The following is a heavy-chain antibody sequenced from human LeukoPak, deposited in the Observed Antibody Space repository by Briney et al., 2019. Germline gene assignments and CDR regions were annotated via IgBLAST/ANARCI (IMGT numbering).Heavy chain of an antibody. Sequence: GGSLRLSCVASGFTFSHYSVNWVRQAPGKGLEWVSSISTSSYDNSFYTYYADSVKGRFTISRDNAKNSLYLQMNSLRAEDTALYYCAKAKYCSSTSCYMPDAFDIWGQGTMVTVSS. J-gene: IGHJ3*02. CDR1: GFTFSHYS. CDR3: AKAKYCSSTSCYMPDAFDI. V-gene: IGHV3-21*04. D-gene: IGHD2-2*02. CDR2: ISTSSYDNSFYT.